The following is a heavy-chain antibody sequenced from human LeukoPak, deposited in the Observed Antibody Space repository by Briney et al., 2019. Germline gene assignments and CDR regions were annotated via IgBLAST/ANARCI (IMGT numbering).Heavy chain of an antibody. CDR3: AREWELVY. CDR2: ISSYGSNK. D-gene: IGHD1-26*01. Sequence: GGSLRLSCAASGFTFSSYAMHWVRQAPGKGLEWVAVISSYGSNKYYADSVKGRFTISRDNAKHTLYLQMISLRAEDTAVYYCAREWELVYWGQGTLVTVSS. J-gene: IGHJ4*02. CDR1: GFTFSSYA. V-gene: IGHV3-30-3*01.